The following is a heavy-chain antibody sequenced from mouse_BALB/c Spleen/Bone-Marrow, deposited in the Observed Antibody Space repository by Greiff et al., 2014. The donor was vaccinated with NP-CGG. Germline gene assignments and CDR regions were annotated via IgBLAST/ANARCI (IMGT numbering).Heavy chain of an antibody. D-gene: IGHD2-14*01. J-gene: IGHJ3*01. Sequence: VQLQQSGPELVKPGASMKISCKASGYSFTGYTMNWVKQSHGKNPEWIGLINPYNGGTSYNQKFKGKATLTVDKSSSTAYMELLSLTSEDSAVYYCARGGYDPAWFAYWGQGTLVTVSA. CDR2: INPYNGGT. CDR1: GYSFTGYT. V-gene: IGHV1-26*01. CDR3: ARGGYDPAWFAY.